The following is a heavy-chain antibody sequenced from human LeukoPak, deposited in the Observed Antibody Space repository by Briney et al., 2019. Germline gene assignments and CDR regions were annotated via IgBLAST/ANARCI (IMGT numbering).Heavy chain of an antibody. V-gene: IGHV4-31*03. D-gene: IGHD3-3*01. J-gene: IGHJ4*02. Sequence: PSQTLSLTCTVSGGSISSGGYYWSWIRQHPGKGLEWIGYIYYSGSTYYNPSLKSRVTISVDTSKNQFSLKLSSVTAADTAVYYCARMADYDFWSGYYRKIGRYFDYWGQGTLVTVSS. CDR2: IYYSGST. CDR1: GGSISSGGYY. CDR3: ARMADYDFWSGYYRKIGRYFDY.